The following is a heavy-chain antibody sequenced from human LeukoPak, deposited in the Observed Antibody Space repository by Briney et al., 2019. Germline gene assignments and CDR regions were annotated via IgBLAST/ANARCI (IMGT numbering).Heavy chain of an antibody. D-gene: IGHD6-13*01. CDR3: ANHAAPIAAAAEYYYYMDV. CDR1: GFTFSRYA. CDR2: ISVSSRNT. J-gene: IGHJ6*03. V-gene: IGHV3-23*01. Sequence: PGGSLRLSCVASGFTFSRYAMSWVRQAPGKGLEWVSLISVSSRNTHYADSVKGRFTISRDDSKNTLYLQMNSLRAEDTAVYYCANHAAPIAAAAEYYYYMDVWGKGTTVTVSS.